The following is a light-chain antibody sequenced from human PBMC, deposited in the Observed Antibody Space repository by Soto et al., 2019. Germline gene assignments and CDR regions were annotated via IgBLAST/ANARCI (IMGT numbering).Light chain of an antibody. CDR1: SSNIGSNY. Sequence: QSVLTQPPSASGTPGQRVTISCSGSSSNIGSNYVYWYQQLPGTAPKLLIYSNGQRPSGVPDRFSGSKSGTSASLAISGLRSEDEADYYCAAWDDSLSGPVFGGGTKVTVL. CDR2: SNG. CDR3: AAWDDSLSGPV. V-gene: IGLV1-47*02. J-gene: IGLJ2*01.